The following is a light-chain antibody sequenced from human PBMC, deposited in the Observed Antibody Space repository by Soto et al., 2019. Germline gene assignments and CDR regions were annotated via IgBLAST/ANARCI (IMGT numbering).Light chain of an antibody. V-gene: IGKV1-33*01. CDR1: QYISNY. CDR3: QQYDNLPLT. CDR2: ESS. Sequence: DIQMTQSRPSLSASVGDRVTITCRASQYISNYLNWYQQKPGKASKVLIYESSNLEAGVPSRFSGSGSGTEFTFTISSLQPEDIATYYCQQYDNLPLTFGPGTKVDIK. J-gene: IGKJ3*01.